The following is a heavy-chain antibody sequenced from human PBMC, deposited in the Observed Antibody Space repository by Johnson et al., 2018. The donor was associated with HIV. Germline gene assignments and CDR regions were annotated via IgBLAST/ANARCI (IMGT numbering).Heavy chain of an antibody. CDR2: IYNDGSRT. D-gene: IGHD3-22*01. J-gene: IGHJ3*01. CDR1: GFAFRTYW. Sequence: VQLVESGGGLVQPGGSLRLSCAASGFAFRTYWMVWVRQVPGKRPVWVARIYNDGSRTTYADSVRGRFTISRDNAKNSLYLKMNSLRAEDTAVYYCARDRGYWDAFDVWGQGTMVTGSS. CDR3: ARDRGYWDAFDV. V-gene: IGHV3-74*03.